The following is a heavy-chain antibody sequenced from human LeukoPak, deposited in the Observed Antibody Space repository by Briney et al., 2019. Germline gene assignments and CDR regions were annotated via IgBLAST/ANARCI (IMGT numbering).Heavy chain of an antibody. CDR3: ARIMVRGEYYFDY. CDR1: GGSISSGGYS. V-gene: IGHV4-30-2*02. CDR2: IYNSGST. D-gene: IGHD3-10*01. J-gene: IGHJ4*02. Sequence: SQTLSLTCAVSGGSISSGGYSWSWIRQPPGKGLEWIGYIYNSGSTYYNPSLKSRVTISVDRSKNQFSLKLSSVTAADTAVYYCARIMVRGEYYFDYWGQGTLVTVSS.